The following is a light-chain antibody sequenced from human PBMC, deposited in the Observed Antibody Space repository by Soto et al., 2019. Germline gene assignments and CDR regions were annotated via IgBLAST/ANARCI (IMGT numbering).Light chain of an antibody. CDR3: HYYADSPGS. Sequence: EIVLTQSPGTLSLSPGDRATLSCRASQAFNTYLAWYQQKPGQAPRLLIYRVSTRATGIPDRFSGSGFGKDFTLTISKLEPEDFAVYYCHYYADSPGSFGPGTKVDLK. V-gene: IGKV3-20*01. CDR2: RVS. CDR1: QAFNTY. J-gene: IGKJ3*01.